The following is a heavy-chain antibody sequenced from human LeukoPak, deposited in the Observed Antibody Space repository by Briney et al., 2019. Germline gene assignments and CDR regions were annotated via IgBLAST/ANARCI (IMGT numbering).Heavy chain of an antibody. CDR2: IYCSGNT. V-gene: IGHV4-31*03. CDR1: GGSINNADYY. D-gene: IGHD3-3*01. Sequence: SETLSLTCTVSGGSINNADYYWNWIRQRPGKGLEWIGYIYCSGNTYYHPSLQSRASISIDTAKNQFSLEMNSMTAADTAVYYCARIYHWNGYYDCWGQGTPVTVSS. J-gene: IGHJ4*02. CDR3: ARIYHWNGYYDC.